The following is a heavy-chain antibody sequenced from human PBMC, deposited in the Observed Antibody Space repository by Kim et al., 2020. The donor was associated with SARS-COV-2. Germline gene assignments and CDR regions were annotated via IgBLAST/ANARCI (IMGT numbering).Heavy chain of an antibody. CDR3: ARALRGSSSWNY. CDR1: GGSFSGYY. D-gene: IGHD6-13*01. J-gene: IGHJ4*02. Sequence: SETLSLTCAVYGGSFSGYYWSWIRQPPGKGLEWIGEINHSGSTNYNPSLKSRVTISVDTSKKQFSLKLSSVTAADTAVYYCARALRGSSSWNYWGQGTLVTVSS. CDR2: INHSGST. V-gene: IGHV4-34*01.